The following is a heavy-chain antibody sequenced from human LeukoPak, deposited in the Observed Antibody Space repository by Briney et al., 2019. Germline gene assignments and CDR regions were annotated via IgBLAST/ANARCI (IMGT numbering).Heavy chain of an antibody. CDR2: VYYSGNT. V-gene: IGHV4-39*01. Sequence: SETLSLTCTVSGGSISSSNYYWVWIRQPPGKGLEWIGTVYYSGNTYYNPSLKSRVTISIDTSKNQFSLKLDSVTAADTAVYYCARLCWGNQLAGFDSWGQGTLVTVSS. D-gene: IGHD3-10*02. CDR1: GGSISSSNYY. CDR3: ARLCWGNQLAGFDS. J-gene: IGHJ4*02.